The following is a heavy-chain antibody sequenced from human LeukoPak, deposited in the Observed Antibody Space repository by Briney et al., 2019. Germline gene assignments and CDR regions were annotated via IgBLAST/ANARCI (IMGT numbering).Heavy chain of an antibody. CDR1: GVTFSSYS. V-gene: IGHV3-15*07. Sequence: GGSLRLSCAASGVTFSSYSMNWVRQAPGKGLEWVGRIKSKSDGGTRDFAAPVKGRFIISRDDSKNTLYLQMSSLKIEDTAVYYCSAGVGRTDFDYWGQGTLVTVSS. J-gene: IGHJ4*02. CDR3: SAGVGRTDFDY. CDR2: IKSKSDGGTR. D-gene: IGHD1/OR15-1a*01.